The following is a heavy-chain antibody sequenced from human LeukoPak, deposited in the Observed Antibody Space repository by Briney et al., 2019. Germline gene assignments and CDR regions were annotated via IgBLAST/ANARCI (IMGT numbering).Heavy chain of an antibody. V-gene: IGHV3-15*07. Sequence: GGSLRLSCAASGLTLSNVWMNWVRQAPGKGLGWVGRIRSKGDGGTTDFATFIEGRFTISRDDSKNTLYLQMNRLTSEDTAVYYCTQGSAQYFDYWGQGTLVTVSS. CDR2: IRSKGDGGTT. J-gene: IGHJ4*02. CDR3: TQGSAQYFDY. CDR1: GLTLSNVW. D-gene: IGHD2-15*01.